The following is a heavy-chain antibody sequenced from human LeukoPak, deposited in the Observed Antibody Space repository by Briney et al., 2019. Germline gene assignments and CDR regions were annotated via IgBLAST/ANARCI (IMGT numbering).Heavy chain of an antibody. D-gene: IGHD3-22*01. CDR1: GVPLSSYF. Sequence: KPSETLSLTCTVSGVPLSSYFWSWLRQPPRKGLEWIRYIYYSGSTNHHPPLKSRVTLSVDTSKNPFSLKPSSVTAADTAVYYCARDVKFYYDSSGYYRGFDYWGQGTLVTVSS. J-gene: IGHJ4*02. CDR3: ARDVKFYYDSSGYYRGFDY. CDR2: IYYSGST. V-gene: IGHV4-59*01.